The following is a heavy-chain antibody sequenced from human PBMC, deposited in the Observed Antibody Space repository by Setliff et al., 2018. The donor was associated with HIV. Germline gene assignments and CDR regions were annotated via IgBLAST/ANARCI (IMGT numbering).Heavy chain of an antibody. J-gene: IGHJ3*02. CDR3: ARVRGVDPLLVTASDAFSI. V-gene: IGHV4-34*01. Sequence: PSETLSLTCAVYGGSFSDYYWSWIRQPPGKGLEWIGEINHSGSTNYNPSLKRRVTISVDTSKNQFSLKLNSVTAADTAVYYCARVRGVDPLLVTASDAFSIWGQGTMVTVSS. D-gene: IGHD2-21*02. CDR1: GGSFSDYY. CDR2: INHSGST.